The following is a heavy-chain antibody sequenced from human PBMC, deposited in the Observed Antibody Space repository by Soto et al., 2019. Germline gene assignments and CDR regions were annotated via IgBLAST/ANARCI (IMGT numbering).Heavy chain of an antibody. CDR2: IYYSGST. CDR3: ARLLWDDYVWGSYTRCWFDP. Sequence: QLQLQESGPGMEKPSETLSLTCTVSGGSISSSSYYWGWIRQPPGKGLEWIGSIYYSGSTYYNPSLKSRVTISVDTSKNQFSLKLSSVTAADPAVYSCARLLWDDYVWGSYTRCWFDPWGQVTLVTVSS. D-gene: IGHD3-16*01. CDR1: GGSISSSSYY. J-gene: IGHJ5*02. V-gene: IGHV4-39*01.